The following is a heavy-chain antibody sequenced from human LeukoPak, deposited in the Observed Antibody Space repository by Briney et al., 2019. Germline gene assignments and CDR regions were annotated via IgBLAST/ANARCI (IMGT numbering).Heavy chain of an antibody. D-gene: IGHD3-10*01. V-gene: IGHV3-23*01. CDR3: AKDRGGPADAFDI. CDR1: GFTFSSYA. Sequence: SWGSLRLSCAAPGFTFSSYAMSWGRQAPGKGPGWVSAISGSGGSTYYADSVKGRFTISRDNSKNTLYLQMNSLRAEDTAVYYCAKDRGGPADAFDIWGQGTMVTVSS. J-gene: IGHJ3*02. CDR2: ISGSGGST.